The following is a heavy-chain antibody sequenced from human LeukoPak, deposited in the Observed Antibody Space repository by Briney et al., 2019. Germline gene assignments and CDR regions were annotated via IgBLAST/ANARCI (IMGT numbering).Heavy chain of an antibody. CDR1: GYTFTSYD. CDR3: ARRGILTGYYIGY. Sequence: EASVKVSCKASGYTFTSYDIHWVRQATGQGLEWMGWMNPNSGNTGYAQKFQGRVTMTRNTSISTAYMELSSLRSEDTAVYYCARRGILTGYYIGYWGQGTLVTVSS. D-gene: IGHD3-9*01. J-gene: IGHJ4*02. V-gene: IGHV1-8*01. CDR2: MNPNSGNT.